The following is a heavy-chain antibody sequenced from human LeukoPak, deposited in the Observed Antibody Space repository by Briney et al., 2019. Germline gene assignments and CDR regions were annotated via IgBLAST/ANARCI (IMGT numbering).Heavy chain of an antibody. CDR2: INPSGGST. CDR3: ATDLMLGSYSPWFDP. CDR1: GYTFTSYY. J-gene: IGHJ5*02. Sequence: EASVKVSCKASGYTFTSYYMHWVRQAPGQGLEWMGIINPSGGSTSYAQKFQGRVTMTRDTSTSTVYMELSSLRSEDTAVYYCATDLMLGSYSPWFDPWGQGTLVTVSS. D-gene: IGHD1-26*01. V-gene: IGHV1-46*01.